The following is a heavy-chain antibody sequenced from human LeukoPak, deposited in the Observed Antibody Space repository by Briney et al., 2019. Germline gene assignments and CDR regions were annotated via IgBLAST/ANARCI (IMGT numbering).Heavy chain of an antibody. D-gene: IGHD3-10*01. V-gene: IGHV4-39*01. J-gene: IGHJ4*02. CDR3: ARGSGSYYRGVDY. CDR1: GGSISSSSYY. Sequence: SETLSLTCTVSGGSISSSSYYWGWIRQPPGKGLEWIGSIYYSGSTYYNPSLKSRVTISVDTSKNQFSLKLSSVTAADTAVYYCARGSGSYYRGVDYWGQGTLVTVSS. CDR2: IYYSGST.